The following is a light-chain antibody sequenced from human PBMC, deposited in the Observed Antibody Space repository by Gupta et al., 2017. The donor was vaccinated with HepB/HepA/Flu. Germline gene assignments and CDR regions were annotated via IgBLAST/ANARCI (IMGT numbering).Light chain of an antibody. J-gene: IGKJ2*04. CDR3: QQRSNWPQCS. Sequence: EIVLTQSPATLSLSPGQSVTLSCRASQSVRTFLAWYHQRPGQAPRLLIYDTSYRATGVPARFSGDGYGTDFTLTSSSLEPEDLGVYYCQQRSNWPQCSFGRGTKVEIK. CDR2: DTS. V-gene: IGKV3-11*01. CDR1: QSVRTF.